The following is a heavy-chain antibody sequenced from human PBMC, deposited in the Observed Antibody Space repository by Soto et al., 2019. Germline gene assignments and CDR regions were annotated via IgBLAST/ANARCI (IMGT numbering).Heavy chain of an antibody. V-gene: IGHV3-30-3*01. CDR3: ARDLGVDYYDSSGYPYYYYYGMDV. J-gene: IGHJ6*02. CDR2: ISYDGSNK. CDR1: GFTFSSYA. D-gene: IGHD3-22*01. Sequence: PGGSLRLSCAASGFTFSSYAMHWVRQAPGKGLEWVAVISYDGSNKYYADSVKGRFTISRDNSKNTLYLQMNSLRAEDTAVYYCARDLGVDYYDSSGYPYYYYYGMDVWGQGTTVTVSS.